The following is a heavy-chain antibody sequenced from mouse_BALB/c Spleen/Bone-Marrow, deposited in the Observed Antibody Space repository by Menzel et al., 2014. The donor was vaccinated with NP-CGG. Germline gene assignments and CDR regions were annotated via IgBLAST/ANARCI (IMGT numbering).Heavy chain of an antibody. J-gene: IGHJ1*01. CDR3: ASYRYGWYFDV. CDR1: GFNIKDTY. D-gene: IGHD2-14*01. V-gene: IGHV14-3*02. Sequence: DVQLQESGAELVKPGASVKLSCTASGFNIKDTYMHWVKQRPEQDLEWIGRIDPANGNTKYDPKFQGKATITADTSSNTAYLQLSSLTSEDTAVYYCASYRYGWYFDVWGAGTTVTVSS. CDR2: IDPANGNT.